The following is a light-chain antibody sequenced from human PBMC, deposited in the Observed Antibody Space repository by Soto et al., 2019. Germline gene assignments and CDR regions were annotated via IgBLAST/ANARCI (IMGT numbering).Light chain of an antibody. Sequence: QSALTQPASVSGSPGQSISTSCTGTSSDVGGYNYVSWYQQHPGKAPKLMIYDVNNRPSGVSDRFSGSKSGNTASLTISGLQAEDEADYYCSSYTSSSTLVFGTGPKLTVL. CDR1: SSDVGGYNY. CDR3: SSYTSSSTLV. V-gene: IGLV2-14*01. J-gene: IGLJ1*01. CDR2: DVN.